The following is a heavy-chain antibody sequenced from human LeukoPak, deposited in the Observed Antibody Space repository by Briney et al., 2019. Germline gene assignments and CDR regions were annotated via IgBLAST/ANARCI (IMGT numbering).Heavy chain of an antibody. CDR1: GGSISSYY. J-gene: IGHJ4*02. Sequence: SETLSLTCTVSGGSISSYYWSWIRQPPGRGLEWIGYIYYSGTTNYNPSLKSRVTISVDTSKNQFSLKLSSVTAADTAVYYCARAPGPFYYDFWSGSRRGYFDYWGQGTLVTVSS. D-gene: IGHD3-3*01. CDR3: ARAPGPFYYDFWSGSRRGYFDY. V-gene: IGHV4-59*12. CDR2: IYYSGTT.